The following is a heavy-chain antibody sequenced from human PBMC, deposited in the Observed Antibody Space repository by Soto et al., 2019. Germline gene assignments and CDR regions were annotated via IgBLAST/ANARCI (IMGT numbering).Heavy chain of an antibody. CDR1: GYTFTSYY. V-gene: IGHV1-46*03. CDR2: INPSGGST. D-gene: IGHD3-10*01. Sequence: AASVKVSCKASGYTFTSYYMHWVRQAPGQGLEWMGIINPSGGSTSYAQKFQGRVTMTRDTSTSTVHMELSSLRSEDTAVYYCAREGTLPVRGVTMPLPPHDAFDIWGQGTMVTVSS. CDR3: AREGTLPVRGVTMPLPPHDAFDI. J-gene: IGHJ3*02.